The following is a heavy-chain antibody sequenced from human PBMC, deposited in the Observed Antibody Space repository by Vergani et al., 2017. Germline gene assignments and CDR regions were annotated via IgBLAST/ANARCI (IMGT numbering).Heavy chain of an antibody. CDR1: GGPISSYY. CDR2: IYYSGST. CDR3: ARGGVTGDRSGYYYYYYMDV. D-gene: IGHD7-27*01. V-gene: IGHV4-59*01. Sequence: QVQLQESGPGLVKPSETLSLTCTVSGGPISSYYWSWIRQPPGKGREWIGYIYYSGSTNYNPSLKSRVTRSVDTSKNQFSLKLSSVTAADTAVYYCARGGVTGDRSGYYYYYYMDVGGKGTTVTVSS. J-gene: IGHJ6*03.